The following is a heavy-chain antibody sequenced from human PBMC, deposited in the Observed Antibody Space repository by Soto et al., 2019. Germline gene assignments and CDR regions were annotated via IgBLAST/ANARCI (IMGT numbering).Heavy chain of an antibody. J-gene: IGHJ5*02. D-gene: IGHD1-26*01. CDR3: AREKGATTVTWDVCPRGS. V-gene: IGHV1-2*02. Sequence: ASVKVSCKTSGYTFTAYFMHWVRQAPGQGLEWMGWINANVGGTNYAQKFQSRVSMTRDTSISTTYMELSSLRYDDTAVYYCAREKGATTVTWDVCPRGSWGQGTLVTVPS. CDR2: INANVGGT. CDR1: GYTFTAYF.